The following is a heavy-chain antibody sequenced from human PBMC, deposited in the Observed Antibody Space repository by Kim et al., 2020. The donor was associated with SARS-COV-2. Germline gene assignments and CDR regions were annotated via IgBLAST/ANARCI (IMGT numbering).Heavy chain of an antibody. Sequence: GGSLRLSCAASGFTFSSYSMNWVRQAPGKGLEWVSSISSSSSYIYYADSVKGRFTISRDNAKNSLYLQMNSLRAEDTAVYYCASKYHSSSWPNYFDYWGQGTLVTVSS. CDR2: ISSSSSYI. D-gene: IGHD6-13*01. V-gene: IGHV3-21*01. CDR3: ASKYHSSSWPNYFDY. CDR1: GFTFSSYS. J-gene: IGHJ4*02.